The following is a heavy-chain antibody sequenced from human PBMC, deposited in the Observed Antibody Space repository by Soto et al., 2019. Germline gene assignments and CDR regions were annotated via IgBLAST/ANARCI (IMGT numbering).Heavy chain of an antibody. CDR1: GFTFSNYA. CDR3: AKAYFVWSSEQPYYFDY. V-gene: IGHV3-23*01. J-gene: IGHJ4*02. D-gene: IGHD3-16*01. Sequence: EVQLLDSGGGLVQPGGSPRLSCAASGFTFSNYAMTWVRQGPGKGLEWVPGISGSGGRSYYADSVKGRFTISRDNSKSTLYLQMNSLRAEDTAVYYCAKAYFVWSSEQPYYFDYWGQGTLVTVSS. CDR2: ISGSGGRS.